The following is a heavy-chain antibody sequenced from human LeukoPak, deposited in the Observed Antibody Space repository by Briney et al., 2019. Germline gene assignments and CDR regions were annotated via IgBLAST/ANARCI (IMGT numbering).Heavy chain of an antibody. CDR1: GGSISSSSYS. J-gene: IGHJ4*02. D-gene: IGHD3-10*01. CDR2: INHSGST. Sequence: SETLSLTCTVSGGSISSSSYSWGWLRQPPGKGLEWIGEINHSGSTNYNPSLKSRVTISVDTSKNQFSLKLSSVTAADTAVYYCARGSMSRGYYFDYWGQGTLVTVSS. CDR3: ARGSMSRGYYFDY. V-gene: IGHV4-39*07.